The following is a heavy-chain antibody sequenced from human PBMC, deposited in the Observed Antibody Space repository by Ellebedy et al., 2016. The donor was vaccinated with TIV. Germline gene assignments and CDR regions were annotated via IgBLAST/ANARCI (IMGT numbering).Heavy chain of an antibody. CDR3: GKGRSAVVYY. V-gene: IGHV3-30*02. J-gene: IGHJ4*02. CDR1: GFSFSSFG. D-gene: IGHD6-13*01. Sequence: GESLKISCAASGFSFSSFGMHWVRQAPGKGLEWVAYIRDDGSNKYYADSVKGRFTISRDNSKDTLHLQMSSLRGDDTAVYYCGKGRSAVVYYWGQGTLVTVSS. CDR2: IRDDGSNK.